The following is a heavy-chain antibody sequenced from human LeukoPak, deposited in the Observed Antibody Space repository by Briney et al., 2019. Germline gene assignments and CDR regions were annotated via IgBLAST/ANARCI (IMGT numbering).Heavy chain of an antibody. D-gene: IGHD3-10*01. J-gene: IGHJ4*02. CDR2: IYHSGST. CDR1: GGSISSSNW. V-gene: IGHV4-4*02. CDR3: ARYNVPFRGVSPPYFDH. Sequence: SGTLSLTWAVSGGSISSSNWWSWVRQPPGKGLEWIGEIYHSGSTNYNPSLKSRVTISVDKSKNQFSLKLSSVTAADTAVYYCARYNVPFRGVSPPYFDHWGQGTLVTVSS.